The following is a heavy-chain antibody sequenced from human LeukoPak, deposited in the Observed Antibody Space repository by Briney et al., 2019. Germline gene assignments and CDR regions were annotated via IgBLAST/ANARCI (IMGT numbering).Heavy chain of an antibody. CDR3: ARGCGGDCSIDYYYYGMDV. V-gene: IGHV1-18*01. Sequence: ASVKVSCKASGGTFSSYAISWVRQAPGQGLEWMGWISAYNGNTNYAQKLQGRVTMTTDTSTSTAYMELRSLRSDDTAVYYCARGCGGDCSIDYYYYGMDVWGQGTTVTVSS. J-gene: IGHJ6*02. CDR1: GGTFSSYA. CDR2: ISAYNGNT. D-gene: IGHD2-21*02.